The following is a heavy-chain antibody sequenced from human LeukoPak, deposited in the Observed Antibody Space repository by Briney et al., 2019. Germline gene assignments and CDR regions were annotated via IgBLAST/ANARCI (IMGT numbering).Heavy chain of an antibody. CDR1: GFTFSSYE. CDR3: ASPPRGYSGYGISVRGPSNWFDP. J-gene: IGHJ5*02. D-gene: IGHD5-12*01. Sequence: GGSLRLSCAASGFTFSSYEMNCVRQAPGKGVEWVSYISSSGSTIYYADSVKGRFTISRDNAKNSLYLQMNSLRAEDTAVYYCASPPRGYSGYGISVRGPSNWFDPWGQETLVTVSS. V-gene: IGHV3-48*03. CDR2: ISSSGSTI.